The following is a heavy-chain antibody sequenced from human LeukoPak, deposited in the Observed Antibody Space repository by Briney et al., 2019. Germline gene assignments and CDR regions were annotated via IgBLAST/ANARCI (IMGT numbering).Heavy chain of an antibody. CDR2: ISGSSTI. CDR1: GFTFSDYT. D-gene: IGHD1-26*01. V-gene: IGHV3-69-1*01. CDR3: ARDRPRVGAPYYFDY. J-gene: IGHJ4*02. Sequence: PGGSLRLSCAASGFTFSDYTMNWVRQAPGKGLEWVSYISGSSTIYYADSVRGRFTISRDNAKNSLYLQMNSLRAEDTAVYYCARDRPRVGAPYYFDYWGQGTLVTVSS.